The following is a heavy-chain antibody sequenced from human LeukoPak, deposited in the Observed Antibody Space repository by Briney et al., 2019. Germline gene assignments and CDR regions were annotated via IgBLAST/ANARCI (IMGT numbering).Heavy chain of an antibody. J-gene: IGHJ4*01. Sequence: GGSLRLSCAASGFTFDDYGTSWVRQAPGKGLEWVSGINWNGGSTGYADSVKGRFTISRDNAKNSLYLQMNSLRAEDTALYYCARADSTGYFLGHFDYWGQGTLVTVSS. CDR2: INWNGGST. CDR3: ARADSTGYFLGHFDY. V-gene: IGHV3-20*04. D-gene: IGHD3-22*01. CDR1: GFTFDDYG.